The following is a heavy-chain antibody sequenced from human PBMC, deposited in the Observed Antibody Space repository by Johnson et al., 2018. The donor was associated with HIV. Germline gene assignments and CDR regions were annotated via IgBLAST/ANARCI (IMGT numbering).Heavy chain of an antibody. V-gene: IGHV3-66*02. CDR1: GFTVSSDY. J-gene: IGHJ3*02. CDR3: ARDGKVGATPRRAFDI. Sequence: VQLVESGGSVVRPGGSLRLSCAASGFTVSSDYMSWVRQAPGKGLEWVSVIYSGGSKYYADSVKGRFTISRDNSKNTLYLQMNSLRAEDTAVDYCARDGKVGATPRRAFDIWGQGTMVTVSS. D-gene: IGHD1-26*01. CDR2: IYSGGSK.